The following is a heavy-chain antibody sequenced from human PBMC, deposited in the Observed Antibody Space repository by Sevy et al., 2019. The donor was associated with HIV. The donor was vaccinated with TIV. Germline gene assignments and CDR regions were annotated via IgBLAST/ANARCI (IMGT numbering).Heavy chain of an antibody. J-gene: IGHJ4*02. CDR1: GFTFDDYA. Sequence: GGSLRLSCAASGFTFDDYAMHWVRQVPGKGLEWVSGITWNSGNIGYADSVKGRFTISRDNTKNSLFLQMNSLRAEDTALYYCAKDLVEVPDGMGGYFDYWGQGTLVTVSS. V-gene: IGHV3-9*01. CDR2: ITWNSGNI. D-gene: IGHD2-2*01. CDR3: AKDLVEVPDGMGGYFDY.